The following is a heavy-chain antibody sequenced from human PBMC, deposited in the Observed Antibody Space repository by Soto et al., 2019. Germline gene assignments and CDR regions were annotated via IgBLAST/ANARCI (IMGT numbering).Heavy chain of an antibody. J-gene: IGHJ5*02. CDR2: ISSSSSYI. CDR3: ARARDIVLVPAAMINWFDH. CDR1: GFTFSSYS. V-gene: IGHV3-21*01. D-gene: IGHD2-2*01. Sequence: EVQLVESGGGLVKPGGSLRLSCAASGFTFSSYSMNWVRQAPGKGLEWVSPISSSSSYIYYADSVKGRFTISRDNAKNSLYLQMNRRRAEDTAVYYCARARDIVLVPAAMINWFDHWGQGTLVTVSS.